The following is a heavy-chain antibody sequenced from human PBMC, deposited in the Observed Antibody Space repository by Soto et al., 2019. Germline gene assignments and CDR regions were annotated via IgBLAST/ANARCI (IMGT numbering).Heavy chain of an antibody. D-gene: IGHD3-22*01. J-gene: IGHJ4*02. CDR1: GYLFAGYY. Sequence: AAVEVSCKASGYLFAGYYLHWVRQAPGQGLEWMGWINPSSGDTECAQKFEAWATMTRDKSTDTAYLNVSRLRSADTAVYYCARERHCFDSGGYHEKYFDFWGQGTLVTVSS. CDR3: ARERHCFDSGGYHEKYFDF. V-gene: IGHV1-2*04. CDR2: INPSSGDT.